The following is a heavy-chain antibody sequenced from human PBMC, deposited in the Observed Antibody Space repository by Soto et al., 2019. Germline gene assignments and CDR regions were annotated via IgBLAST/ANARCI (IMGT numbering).Heavy chain of an antibody. CDR3: AKNGQPPYYYYGLDV. J-gene: IGHJ6*02. CDR2: ISGYNGDT. V-gene: IGHV1-18*01. D-gene: IGHD2-8*01. Sequence: GASVKVSCKASGYTFTSYGIIWVRQAPGQGLEWMGWISGYNGDTNYAQKFQGRVTMTIDTSTSIAYMELRSLTSDDTAVYFCAKNGQPPYYYYGLDVWGQGTTVTVSS. CDR1: GYTFTSYG.